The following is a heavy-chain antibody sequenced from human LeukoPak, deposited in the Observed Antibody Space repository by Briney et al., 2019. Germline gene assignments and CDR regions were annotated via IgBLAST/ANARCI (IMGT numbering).Heavy chain of an antibody. CDR2: ISSSSSTI. CDR1: GFTFSDYY. D-gene: IGHD3-3*01. Sequence: PGGSLRLSCAASGFTFSDYYMSWIRQAPGKGLEWVSYISSSSSTIYYADSVKGRFTISRDNAKNSLYLEMNSLRAEDTAVYYCARTYYDFWSGYYSHEGNPFDYWGQGTLVTVSS. CDR3: ARTYYDFWSGYYSHEGNPFDY. V-gene: IGHV3-11*04. J-gene: IGHJ4*02.